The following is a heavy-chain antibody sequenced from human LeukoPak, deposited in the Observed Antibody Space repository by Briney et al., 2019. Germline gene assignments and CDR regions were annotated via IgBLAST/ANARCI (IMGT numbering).Heavy chain of an antibody. V-gene: IGHV4-59*01. CDR1: GGPITGYY. CDR2: VSYRGST. D-gene: IGHD6-13*01. J-gene: IGHJ3*01. CDR3: ARPYSSNWYDAFHF. Sequence: SSETLSLTCTVFGGPITGYYWSWIRQPPGKGLEWIGYVSYRGSTNYNPSLKSRVTISVDTSKNQFSLKLSSVTAADTAVYYRARPYSSNWYDAFHFWGQGTMVTVSS.